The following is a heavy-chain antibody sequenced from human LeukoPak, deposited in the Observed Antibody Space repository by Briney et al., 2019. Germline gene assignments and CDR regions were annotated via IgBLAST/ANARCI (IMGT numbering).Heavy chain of an antibody. J-gene: IGHJ3*02. D-gene: IGHD3-10*01. CDR1: GYSSSSGYY. Sequence: PSETLSPTCTVSGYSSSSGYYWGWIRQPPGKGLEWIGSIYHSGSTYYNPSLKSRVTISVDTSKNQFSLKLSSVTAADTAVYYCARVTDYYGPEDIWGQGTMVTVSS. CDR2: IYHSGST. V-gene: IGHV4-38-2*02. CDR3: ARVTDYYGPEDI.